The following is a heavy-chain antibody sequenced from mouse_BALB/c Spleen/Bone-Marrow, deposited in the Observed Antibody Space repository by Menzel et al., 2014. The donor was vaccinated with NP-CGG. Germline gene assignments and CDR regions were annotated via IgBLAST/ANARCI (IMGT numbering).Heavy chain of an antibody. V-gene: IGHV4-1*02. Sequence: EVKLMESGGGLVQPGGSLKLSCAASGFDFSRYWMSWVRQAPGKGLEWIGEINPDSSTINYPPSLKDKFIISRDNAKKTLYLQMSKVRSEDTALYYCARLNYYGNLFVWGAGTTVTVSS. CDR2: INPDSSTI. CDR3: ARLNYYGNLFV. CDR1: GFDFSRYW. D-gene: IGHD1-1*01. J-gene: IGHJ1*01.